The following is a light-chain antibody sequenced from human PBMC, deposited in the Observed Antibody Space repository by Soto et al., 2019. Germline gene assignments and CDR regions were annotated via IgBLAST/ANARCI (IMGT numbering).Light chain of an antibody. V-gene: IGKV3-15*01. CDR3: QQYHTWPIT. Sequence: EILMTQSPDTLSVSPGESATLSCRASQRVYINLAWYQQRPGQAPRLLIFAASTRAPGIPARFGGSGSGTEFTLTISSLQSEDCAIYYCQQYHTWPITFGGGTKVDIK. CDR2: AAS. J-gene: IGKJ4*01. CDR1: QRVYIN.